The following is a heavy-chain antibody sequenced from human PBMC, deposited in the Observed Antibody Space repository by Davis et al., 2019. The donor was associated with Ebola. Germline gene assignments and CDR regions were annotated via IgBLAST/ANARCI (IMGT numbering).Heavy chain of an antibody. CDR2: INQDGSVQ. D-gene: IGHD3-22*01. Sequence: GESLKISCAASGLIFSSYWVSWVRQAPGKGLEWVANINQDGSVQQYVDSVKGRFTISRDNSKNTLYLQMNSLRAEDTAVYYCAKAPISVGGYYYNYWGQGTLVTVSS. CDR3: AKAPISVGGYYYNY. J-gene: IGHJ4*02. V-gene: IGHV3-7*03. CDR1: GLIFSSYW.